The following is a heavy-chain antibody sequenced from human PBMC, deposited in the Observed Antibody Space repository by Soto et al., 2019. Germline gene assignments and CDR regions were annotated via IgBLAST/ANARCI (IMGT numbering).Heavy chain of an antibody. J-gene: IGHJ6*02. CDR3: ATNYFDSSGYPRGYYYYGMDV. CDR2: IWYDGSNK. D-gene: IGHD3-22*01. CDR1: GFTFRNYG. V-gene: IGHV3-33*03. Sequence: PGGSLRLSCAASGFTFRNYGMNWVRQAPGKGLEWVAIIWYDGSNKHYADSVKGRFTISRDNPKNMLYLQMNSLRAEDTAVYFCATNYFDSSGYPRGYYYYGMDVWGQGTTVTVSS.